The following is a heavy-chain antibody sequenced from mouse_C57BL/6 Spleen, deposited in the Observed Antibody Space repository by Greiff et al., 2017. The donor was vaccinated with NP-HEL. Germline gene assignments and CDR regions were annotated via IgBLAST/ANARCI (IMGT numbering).Heavy chain of an antibody. V-gene: IGHV5-17*01. CDR1: GFTFSDYG. Sequence: EVKLVESGGGLVKPGGSLKLSCAASGFTFSDYGMHWVRLAPEKGLVWVAYISCGSCTICYADPVKGRFTITIDNAKNTLFLKMTSLRSEDTAMYYCARQDGWFAYWGQGTLVTVSA. J-gene: IGHJ3*01. CDR2: ISCGSCTI. CDR3: ARQDGWFAY.